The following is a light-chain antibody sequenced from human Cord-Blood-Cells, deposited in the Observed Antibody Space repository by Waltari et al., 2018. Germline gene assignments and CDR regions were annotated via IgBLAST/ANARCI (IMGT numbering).Light chain of an antibody. J-gene: IGKJ1*01. CDR2: AAS. Sequence: DIQMTQSPSSLSASVGDRVTITCRASQSISSYLNWYQQKPGKAAKLLIYAASSLQSGVPSTFSGTGSGTDFTVTISSLQPDDSSTYYCQQSYSTPRTFDQGTKVEIQ. CDR3: QQSYSTPRT. CDR1: QSISSY. V-gene: IGKV1-39*01.